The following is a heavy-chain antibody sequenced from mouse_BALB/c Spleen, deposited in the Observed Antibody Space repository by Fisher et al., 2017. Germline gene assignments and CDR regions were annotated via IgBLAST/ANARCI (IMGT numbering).Heavy chain of an antibody. V-gene: IGHV1-80*01. CDR3: AREFITTAFYAMDY. Sequence: KFKGKATLTADKSSSTAYMQLSSLTSVDSAVYFCAREFITTAFYAMDYWGQGTSVTVS. J-gene: IGHJ4*01. D-gene: IGHD1-2*01.